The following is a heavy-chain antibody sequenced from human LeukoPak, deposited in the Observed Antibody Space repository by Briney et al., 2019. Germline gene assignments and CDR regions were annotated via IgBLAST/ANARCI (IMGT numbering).Heavy chain of an antibody. V-gene: IGHV1-69*05. CDR2: IIPIFGTA. D-gene: IGHD3-22*01. Sequence: ASVKVSCKASGGTFSSYSISWVRQAPGQGLEWMGGIIPIFGTANYAQKFQGRVTITTDESTSTAHMELSSLRSEDTAVYYCARDYDSSGYHAFDIWGQGTMVTVSS. J-gene: IGHJ3*02. CDR1: GGTFSSYS. CDR3: ARDYDSSGYHAFDI.